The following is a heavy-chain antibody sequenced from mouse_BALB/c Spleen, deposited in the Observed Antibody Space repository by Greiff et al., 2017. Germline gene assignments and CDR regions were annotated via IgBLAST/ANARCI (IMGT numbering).Heavy chain of an antibody. CDR2: IDPSDSYT. J-gene: IGHJ2*01. V-gene: IGHV1-69*02. D-gene: IGHD1-1*01. Sequence: VQLQQPGAELVKPGASVKLSCKASGYTFTSYWMHWVKQRPGQGLEWIGEIDPSDSYTNYNQKFKGKATLTVDKSSSTAYMQLSSLTSEDSAVYYCARYYGSSYDFDYWGQGTTLTVSS. CDR3: ARYYGSSYDFDY. CDR1: GYTFTSYW.